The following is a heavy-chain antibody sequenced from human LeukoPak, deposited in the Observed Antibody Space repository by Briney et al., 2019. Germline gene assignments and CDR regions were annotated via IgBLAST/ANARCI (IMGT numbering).Heavy chain of an antibody. V-gene: IGHV4-4*07. CDR3: VRGTPHNWFDP. Sequence: SETLSLTCTVSGGPISSYYWSWIRQPAGKGLEWIGRIYTSGSTNYNPFLKSRVTMSVDTSKNQFSLKLSSVTAADTAVYYCVRGTPHNWFDPWGQGTLVTVSS. D-gene: IGHD3-10*01. CDR2: IYTSGST. CDR1: GGPISSYY. J-gene: IGHJ5*02.